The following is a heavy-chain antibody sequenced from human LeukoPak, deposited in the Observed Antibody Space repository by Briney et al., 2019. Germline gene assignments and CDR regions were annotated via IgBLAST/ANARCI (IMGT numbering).Heavy chain of an antibody. Sequence: ASVKVSCKASGGTFSSYAINWVRQAPGQGLEWMGWISAYNGNTNYAQKLQGRVTMTTDASTSTAYMELRSLRSDDTAVYYCARDRALNYYYDSSGYAFDIWGQGTMVTVSS. CDR3: ARDRALNYYYDSSGYAFDI. CDR1: GGTFSSYA. CDR2: ISAYNGNT. J-gene: IGHJ3*02. V-gene: IGHV1-18*01. D-gene: IGHD3-22*01.